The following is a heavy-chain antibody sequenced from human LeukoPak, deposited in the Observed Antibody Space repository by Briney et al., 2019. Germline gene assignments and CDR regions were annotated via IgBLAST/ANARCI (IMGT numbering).Heavy chain of an antibody. CDR2: TSAYNGNT. CDR1: GGTFSSYA. J-gene: IGHJ3*02. V-gene: IGHV1-18*01. D-gene: IGHD1-26*01. Sequence: ASVKVSCKASGGTFSSYAISWVRQAPGQGLEWMGWTSAYNGNTNYAQKLQGRVTMTTDTSTSTAYMELRSLRSDDTAVYYCARDLQGGSLSDDAFDIWGQGTMVTVSS. CDR3: ARDLQGGSLSDDAFDI.